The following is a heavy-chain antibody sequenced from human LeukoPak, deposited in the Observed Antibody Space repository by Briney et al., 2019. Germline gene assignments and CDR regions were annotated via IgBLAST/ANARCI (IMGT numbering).Heavy chain of an antibody. D-gene: IGHD3-10*01. J-gene: IGHJ4*02. CDR1: GFTLCTSW. CDR3: ARGGLTAGFDC. Sequence: PGGSLRLSCTASGFTLCTSWMTWVRQAPGKGLEWVTNINRPGSQTYYMDSVKGRFTISRDSANDLLYLQMNSLRAEDTAMYYCARGGLTAGFDCWGQGTLVTVSS. V-gene: IGHV3-7*01. CDR2: INRPGSQT.